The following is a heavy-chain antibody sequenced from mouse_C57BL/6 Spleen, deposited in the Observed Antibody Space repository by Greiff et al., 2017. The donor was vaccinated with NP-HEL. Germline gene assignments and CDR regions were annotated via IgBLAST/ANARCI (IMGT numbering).Heavy chain of an antibody. Sequence: QVQLQQPGAELVKPGASVKLSCKASGYTFTSYWMHWVKQRPGRGLEWIGRIDPNSGGTKYNEKFKSKATLTVDKPSSTAYMQLSSLTSEDSAVYYCAREFITTVVEEDYFDYWGQGTTLTVSS. V-gene: IGHV1-72*01. CDR2: IDPNSGGT. D-gene: IGHD1-1*01. J-gene: IGHJ2*01. CDR1: GYTFTSYW. CDR3: AREFITTVVEEDYFDY.